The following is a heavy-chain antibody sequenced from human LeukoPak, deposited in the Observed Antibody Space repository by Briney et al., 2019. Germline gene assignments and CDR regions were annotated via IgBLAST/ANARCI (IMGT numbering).Heavy chain of an antibody. CDR3: AGHDSSGTYFQH. CDR2: TYYSGST. Sequence: PSETLSLTCTVSGGSISSYYWSWIRQPPGKGLEWIGYTYYSGSTNYNPSLRSRVTISVDTSKNQFSLKLSSVTAADTAVYYCAGHDSSGTYFQHWGQGTLVTVSS. V-gene: IGHV4-59*01. J-gene: IGHJ1*01. D-gene: IGHD3-22*01. CDR1: GGSISSYY.